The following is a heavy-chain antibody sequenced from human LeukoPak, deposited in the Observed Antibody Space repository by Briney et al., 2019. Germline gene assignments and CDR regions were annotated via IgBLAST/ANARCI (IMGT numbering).Heavy chain of an antibody. J-gene: IGHJ6*02. V-gene: IGHV3-23*01. CDR2: ISRRGDSK. Sequence: GGSLRLSCVASGFTLSSYTLNWVRRAPGKGLEWVSVISRRGDSKYYADSVKGRFTISRDNSKNTVFLQMNSLSADDTATYYCAKGGDVAVVPAAGPYYAMDVWGQGTTVTVSS. CDR3: AKGGDVAVVPAAGPYYAMDV. D-gene: IGHD2-2*01. CDR1: GFTLSSYT.